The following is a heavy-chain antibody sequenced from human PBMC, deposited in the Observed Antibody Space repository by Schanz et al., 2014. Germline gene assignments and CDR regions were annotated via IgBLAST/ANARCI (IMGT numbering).Heavy chain of an antibody. CDR2: ISGSGDNT. V-gene: IGHV3-23*04. CDR1: GLTFSNHA. CDR3: ARDGGRDGYNLAFDV. D-gene: IGHD5-12*01. J-gene: IGHJ3*01. Sequence: EVQLVESGGGLVQPGGSLRLSCAASGLTFSNHAMSWVRQAPGKGLEWVSAISGSGDNTFYADSVRGRFTISRDSSKNTLFLQMNSLRAEDTAVYFCARDGGRDGYNLAFDVWGQGTLVTVSS.